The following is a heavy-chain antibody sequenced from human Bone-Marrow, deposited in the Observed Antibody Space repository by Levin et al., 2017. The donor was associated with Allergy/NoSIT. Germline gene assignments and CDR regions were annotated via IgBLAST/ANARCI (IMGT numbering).Heavy chain of an antibody. CDR2: INHSGST. CDR3: ARDPYYGSGSYSFDY. Sequence: ESLKISCAVYGGSFSGYYWSWIRQPPGKGLEWIGEINHSGSTNYNPSLKSRVTISVDTSKNQFSLKLSSVTAADTAVYYCARDPYYGSGSYSFDYWGQGTLVTVSS. J-gene: IGHJ4*02. CDR1: GGSFSGYY. V-gene: IGHV4-34*01. D-gene: IGHD3-10*01.